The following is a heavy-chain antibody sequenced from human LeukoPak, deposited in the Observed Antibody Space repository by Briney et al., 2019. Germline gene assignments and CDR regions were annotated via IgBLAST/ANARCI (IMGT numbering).Heavy chain of an antibody. V-gene: IGHV3-30*02. Sequence: HTGGSLRLSCAASGFTFSSYGMHWVRQAPGKGLEWVAFIRYDGSNKYYADSVKGRFTISRDNSKNTLYLQMNSLRAEDTAVYYCAKDSGYSSSWYIVYYYYGMDVWGQGTTVTVSS. D-gene: IGHD6-13*01. CDR2: IRYDGSNK. CDR1: GFTFSSYG. CDR3: AKDSGYSSSWYIVYYYYGMDV. J-gene: IGHJ6*02.